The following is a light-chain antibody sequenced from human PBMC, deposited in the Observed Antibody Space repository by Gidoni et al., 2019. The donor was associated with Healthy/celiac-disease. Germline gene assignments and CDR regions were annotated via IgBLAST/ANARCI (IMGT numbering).Light chain of an antibody. CDR2: WAS. J-gene: IGKJ4*01. CDR3: QQYYSTPPLT. CDR1: QRVLYSSNHKNY. Sequence: DIVMTQSPDSLAVSLGERATINCKSSQRVLYSSNHKNYLAWYQQKPGQPPKLLIYWASTRESGVPDRFSGSGSGTDFTLTISSLQAEDVAVYYCQQYYSTPPLTFGGGTKVEIK. V-gene: IGKV4-1*01.